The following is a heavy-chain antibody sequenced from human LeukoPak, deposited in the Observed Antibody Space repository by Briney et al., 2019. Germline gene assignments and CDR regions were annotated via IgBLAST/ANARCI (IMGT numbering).Heavy chain of an antibody. Sequence: ASVKVSCKASGYTFTSYYMHWVRQAPGQGLEWVGIINPSGGSTSYAQKFQGRVTMTRDMSTSTVYMELSSLRSEDTAVYYCARGTPGGGGFGYWGQGTLVTVSS. V-gene: IGHV1-46*01. CDR1: GYTFTSYY. D-gene: IGHD3-16*01. CDR3: ARGTPGGGGFGY. J-gene: IGHJ4*02. CDR2: INPSGGST.